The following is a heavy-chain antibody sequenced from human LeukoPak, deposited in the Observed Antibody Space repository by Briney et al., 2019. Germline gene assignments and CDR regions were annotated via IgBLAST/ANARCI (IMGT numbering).Heavy chain of an antibody. J-gene: IGHJ4*02. CDR2: IRSKAHRYAT. D-gene: IGHD4-17*01. CDR1: GFTFNGSA. V-gene: IGHV3-73*01. CDR3: TRRHYGDYVVDN. Sequence: GGSLKLSCATSGFTFNGSALHWVRQASGQGLEWVGRIRSKAHRYATAYAASVKGRFTVSRDDSKNMAYLQMNSLKTEDTAIYYCTRRHYGDYVVDNWGQGALVTVSS.